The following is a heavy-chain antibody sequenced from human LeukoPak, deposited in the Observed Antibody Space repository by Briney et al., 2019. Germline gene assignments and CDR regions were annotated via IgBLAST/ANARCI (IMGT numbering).Heavy chain of an antibody. Sequence: SETLSLTCTVSGGSISSGDYYWSWIRQPPGKGLEWIGYINYSGSTFHYNPSLKSRVTISVDTSKNQFSLKLSSVTAADTAVYYCARHPHIAAAYGYWGQGTLVTVSS. D-gene: IGHD6-13*01. CDR2: INYSGST. CDR1: GGSISSGDYY. CDR3: ARHPHIAAAYGY. J-gene: IGHJ4*02. V-gene: IGHV4-30-4*01.